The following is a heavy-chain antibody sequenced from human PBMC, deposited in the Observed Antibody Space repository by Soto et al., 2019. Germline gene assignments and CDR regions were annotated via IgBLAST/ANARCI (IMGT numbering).Heavy chain of an antibody. V-gene: IGHV2-26*01. CDR2: IFSNDEK. D-gene: IGHD6-13*01. J-gene: IGHJ6*03. Sequence: ESGPVLVKPTETLTLTCTVSGFSLSNARMGVSWIRQPPGKALEWLAHIFSNDEKSYSTSLKSRLTISKDTSKSQVVLTMTNMDPVDTATYYCARIQSSSWYYYYYYMDVWGKGTTVTVSS. CDR1: GFSLSNARMG. CDR3: ARIQSSSWYYYYYYMDV.